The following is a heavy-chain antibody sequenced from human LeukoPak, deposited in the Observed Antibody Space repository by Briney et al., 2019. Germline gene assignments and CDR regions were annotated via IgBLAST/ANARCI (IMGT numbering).Heavy chain of an antibody. D-gene: IGHD6-19*01. V-gene: IGHV4-39*01. CDR3: VRLASGLIDY. CDR2: IHYSGST. Sequence: SETLSLTCTVSGGSIDNSHYYWGWILQPPGEGLEWIASIHYSGSTHYNPSLKSRVTISVDTSKNQFSLKLSSVTAADTAVYYCVRLASGLIDYWGQGTLVTVSS. CDR1: GGSIDNSHYY. J-gene: IGHJ4*02.